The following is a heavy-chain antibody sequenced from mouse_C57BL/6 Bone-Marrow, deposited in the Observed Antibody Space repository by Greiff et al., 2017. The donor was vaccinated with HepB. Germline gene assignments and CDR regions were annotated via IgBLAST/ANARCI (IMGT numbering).Heavy chain of an antibody. Sequence: EVQLQQSGPELVKPGASVKISCKASGYTFTDYYMNWVKQSHGKSLEWIGDINPNNGGTSYNQKFKGKATLTVDQSSSTAYMELRSLTSEDSAVYYCANWFYAMDYWGQGTSVTVSS. V-gene: IGHV1-26*01. J-gene: IGHJ4*01. D-gene: IGHD4-1*01. CDR1: GYTFTDYY. CDR2: INPNNGGT. CDR3: ANWFYAMDY.